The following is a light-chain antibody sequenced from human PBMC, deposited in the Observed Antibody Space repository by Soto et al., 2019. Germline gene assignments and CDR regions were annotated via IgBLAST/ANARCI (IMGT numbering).Light chain of an antibody. V-gene: IGLV2-11*01. Sequence: QSALTQPRSVSGSPGQSVTISCTGTSIDIGAYNSVSWYQHHPGKAPKLMIYDVSKRPSGVPDRFSGSKSGNTASLTISGLQAKDEADYYCCSYVGSSTSYVIFGGGTKLTV. J-gene: IGLJ2*01. CDR3: CSYVGSSTSYVI. CDR2: DVS. CDR1: SIDIGAYNS.